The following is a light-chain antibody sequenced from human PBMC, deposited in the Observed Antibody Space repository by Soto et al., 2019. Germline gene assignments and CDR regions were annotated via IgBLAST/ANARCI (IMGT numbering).Light chain of an antibody. CDR1: QSVSSSY. CDR3: QQYRSSPRLT. CDR2: GAY. Sequence: EIVLTQSPGTLSLSPGERATLSCRASQSVSSSYLAWYQQKPGQAPRLLIYGAYSRDTGIPDRFSGSGSGTDFSVTISSLEPEDFAVYYSQQYRSSPRLTFGGGTKVEIK. J-gene: IGKJ4*01. V-gene: IGKV3-20*01.